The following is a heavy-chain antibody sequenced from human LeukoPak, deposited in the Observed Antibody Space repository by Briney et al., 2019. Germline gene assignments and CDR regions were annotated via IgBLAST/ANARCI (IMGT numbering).Heavy chain of an antibody. CDR2: IKGDESEI. J-gene: IGHJ4*02. V-gene: IGHV3-7*04. CDR3: ARDVY. Sequence: GRSLRLSCAASGFAFSSYWMSWVPEAPGKGLEWVAAIKGDESEIYYVDSVKGRFTISRDNTKNSLYLQMNNLRAEDTAVFYCARDVYWGQGTLVTVSS. CDR1: GFAFSSYW.